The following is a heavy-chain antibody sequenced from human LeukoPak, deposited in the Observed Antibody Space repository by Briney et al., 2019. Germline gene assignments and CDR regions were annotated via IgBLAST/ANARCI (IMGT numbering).Heavy chain of an antibody. CDR1: GFTLSTYD. V-gene: IGHV3-13*01. CDR2: IDIPGNT. CDR3: ARAVAGTHWFDP. D-gene: IGHD6-19*01. Sequence: PGGSLRLSCAASGFTLSTYDMHWVRQTTGKGLEWVSGIDIPGNTYYPDSVKGRFTMSRDSAKNSLYLQMNSLRVEDTAVYYCARAVAGTHWFDPWGQGTLVSVSS. J-gene: IGHJ5*02.